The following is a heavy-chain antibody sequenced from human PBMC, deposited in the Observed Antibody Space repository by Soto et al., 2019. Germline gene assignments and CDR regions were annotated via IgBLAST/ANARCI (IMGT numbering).Heavy chain of an antibody. CDR1: GGSVSSGSYY. CDR3: ARDASSYGDYGYYYYGMDV. CDR2: IYYSGST. D-gene: IGHD4-17*01. V-gene: IGHV4-61*01. J-gene: IGHJ6*02. Sequence: SETLSLTCTVSGGSVSSGSYYWSWIRQPPGKGLEWIGYIYYSGSTNYNPSLKSRVTISVDTSKNQFSLKLSSVTAADTAVYYCARDASSYGDYGYYYYGMDVWGQGTRSPSP.